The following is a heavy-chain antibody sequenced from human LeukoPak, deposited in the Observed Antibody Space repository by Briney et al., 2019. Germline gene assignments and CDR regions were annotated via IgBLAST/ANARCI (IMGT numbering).Heavy chain of an antibody. V-gene: IGHV4-34*01. CDR2: INHSGST. D-gene: IGHD3-10*02. J-gene: IGHJ4*02. Sequence: SETLSLTCAVYGGSFSGYYWSWIRQPPGKGLEWIGEINHSGSTNYNPSLKSRVTISVDTSKNQFSLKLSSVTAADTAFYYCARRRTMFGYFAGEFDYWGQGTLVTVSS. CDR1: GGSFSGYY. CDR3: ARRRTMFGYFAGEFDY.